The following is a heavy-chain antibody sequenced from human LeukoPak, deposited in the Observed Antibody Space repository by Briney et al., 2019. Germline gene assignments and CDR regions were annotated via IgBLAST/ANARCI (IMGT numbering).Heavy chain of an antibody. V-gene: IGHV1-69*13. CDR1: GYTFTSYG. CDR3: ARVAYCGGDCYQGYFDY. CDR2: IIPIFGTA. Sequence: ASVKVSCKASGYTFTSYGTSWVRQAPGQGLEWMGGIIPIFGTANYAQKFQGRVTITADESTSTAYMELSSLRSEDTAVYYCARVAYCGGDCYQGYFDYWGQGTLVTVSS. J-gene: IGHJ4*02. D-gene: IGHD2-21*02.